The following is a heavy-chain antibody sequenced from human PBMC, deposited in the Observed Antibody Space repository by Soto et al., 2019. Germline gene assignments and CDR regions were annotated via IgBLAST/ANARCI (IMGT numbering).Heavy chain of an antibody. D-gene: IGHD3-3*01. V-gene: IGHV3-23*01. J-gene: IGHJ6*03. Sequence: GGSLRLSCAASGFTFSSYAMSWVRQAPGKGLEWVSAISGSGGSTYYADSVKGRFTISRDNSKNTLYLQMNSLRAEDTAVYYCAKDLGVYDVWGGYPPSYMDVWGKGTTVTVSS. CDR1: GFTFSSYA. CDR2: ISGSGGST. CDR3: AKDLGVYDVWGGYPPSYMDV.